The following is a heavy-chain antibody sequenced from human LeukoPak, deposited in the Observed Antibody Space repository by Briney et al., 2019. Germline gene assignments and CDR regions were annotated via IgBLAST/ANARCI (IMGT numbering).Heavy chain of an antibody. CDR3: TREGYSYLSYYYYYYMDV. J-gene: IGHJ6*03. D-gene: IGHD5-18*01. V-gene: IGHV3-73*01. CDR1: GFTFSGSA. CDR2: IRSKANSYAT. Sequence: GGSLRLSCAASGFTFSGSAMHWVRQASGKGLEWVGRIRSKANSYATAYAASVKGRFTISRDDSKNTAYLQMNSLKTEDTAVYYCTREGYSYLSYYYYYYMDVWDKGTTVTVSS.